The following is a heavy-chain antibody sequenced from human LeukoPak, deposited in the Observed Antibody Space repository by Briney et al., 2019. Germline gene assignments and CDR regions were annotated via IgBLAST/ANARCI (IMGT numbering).Heavy chain of an antibody. J-gene: IGHJ5*02. CDR1: GGSISSGSYY. V-gene: IGHV4-61*02. D-gene: IGHD3-10*01. CDR2: IYTSGST. CDR3: ATTYYYGSGTSNWFDP. Sequence: PSETLSLTCTVSGGSISSGSYYWSWIRQPAGKGLEWIGRIYTSGSTNYNPSLKSRVTISVDTSKNQFSLKLSSVTAADTAVYYCATTYYYGSGTSNWFDPWGQGTLVTVSS.